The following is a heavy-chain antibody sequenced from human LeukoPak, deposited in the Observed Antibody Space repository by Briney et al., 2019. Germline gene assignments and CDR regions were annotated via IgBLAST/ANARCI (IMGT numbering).Heavy chain of an antibody. CDR3: ARDPGPGNQIDY. J-gene: IGHJ4*02. Sequence: GASVKVSCKASGYTFTSYYMHWVRQAPGQGLEWMGIINPSGGSTSYAQNFQGRVTMTRDTSTSTAYMELSSLTSEDTAVYYCARDPGPGNQIDYWGQGTLVTVSS. CDR2: INPSGGST. D-gene: IGHD1-14*01. V-gene: IGHV1-46*01. CDR1: GYTFTSYY.